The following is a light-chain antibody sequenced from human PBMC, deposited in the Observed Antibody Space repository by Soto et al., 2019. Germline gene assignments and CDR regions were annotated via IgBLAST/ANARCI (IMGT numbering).Light chain of an antibody. J-gene: IGLJ2*01. CDR3: QTWGTGIQV. V-gene: IGLV4-69*01. CDR2: LNSDGSH. CDR1: SRHSSYA. Sequence: QLVLTQSPSASASLGALVKLTCTLSSRHSSYAIAWHQQQPEKGPRYLMKLNSDGSHSKGDGIPDRFSGSSSGAERYLTISSLQSEDEADYYCQTWGTGIQVFGGGTKLTVL.